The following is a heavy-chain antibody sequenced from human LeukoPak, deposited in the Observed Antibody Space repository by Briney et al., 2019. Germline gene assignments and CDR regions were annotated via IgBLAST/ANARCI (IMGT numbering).Heavy chain of an antibody. J-gene: IGHJ4*02. Sequence: GESLQISCQGSGYSFTSYWIGWVRPMPGKGLEWMGIIYPGDSDTRYSPSFQGQVTISADKSISTAYLQWSSLKASDTAMYYCARRGRGNYYGSGSFPINYYFDYWGQGTLVTVSS. D-gene: IGHD3-10*01. V-gene: IGHV5-51*01. CDR3: ARRGRGNYYGSGSFPINYYFDY. CDR2: IYPGDSDT. CDR1: GYSFTSYW.